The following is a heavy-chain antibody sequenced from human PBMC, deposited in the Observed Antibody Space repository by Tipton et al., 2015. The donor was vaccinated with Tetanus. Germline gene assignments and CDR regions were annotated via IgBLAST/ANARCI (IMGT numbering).Heavy chain of an antibody. V-gene: IGHV3-73*01. Sequence: AVSGFTFSGSAMHWVRQASGKGLEWVGRIRSKANSYATAYAASVKGRFTISRDDSKNTAYLQMNSLKTEDTAVYYCTRRFGIAVAAGRAFDIWGQGTMVTVSS. CDR2: IRSKANSYAT. J-gene: IGHJ3*02. D-gene: IGHD6-19*01. CDR1: GFTFSGSA. CDR3: TRRFGIAVAAGRAFDI.